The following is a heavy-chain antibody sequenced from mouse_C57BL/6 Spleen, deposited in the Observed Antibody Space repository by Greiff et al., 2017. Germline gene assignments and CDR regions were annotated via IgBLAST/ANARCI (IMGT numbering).Heavy chain of an antibody. CDR1: GYTFTDYE. CDR2: IDPETGGT. J-gene: IGHJ2*01. Sequence: VQLQESGAELVRPGASVTLSCKASGYTFTDYEMHWVKQTPVHGLEWIGAIDPETGGTAYNQKFKGKAILTADKSSSTAYMELRSLTSEDSAVYYCTRWGNYWGQGTTLTVSS. CDR3: TRWGNY. V-gene: IGHV1-15*01.